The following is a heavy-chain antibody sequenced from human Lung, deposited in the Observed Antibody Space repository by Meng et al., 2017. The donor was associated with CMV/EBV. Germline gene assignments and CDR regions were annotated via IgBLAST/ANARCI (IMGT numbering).Heavy chain of an antibody. V-gene: IGHV1-18*01. Sequence: FASYGISWVGQAPGQGLEWMGWISAYNGNTNYAQKLQGRVTMTTDTSTSTAYMELRSLRSDDTAVYYCARVGHCSSTSCYRANWFDPWGQGTLVTVSS. CDR2: ISAYNGNT. J-gene: IGHJ5*02. CDR3: ARVGHCSSTSCYRANWFDP. D-gene: IGHD2-2*01. CDR1: FASYG.